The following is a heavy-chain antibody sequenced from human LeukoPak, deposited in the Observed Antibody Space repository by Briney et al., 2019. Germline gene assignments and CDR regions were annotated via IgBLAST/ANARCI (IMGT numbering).Heavy chain of an antibody. V-gene: IGHV3-21*06. CDR1: GFTFSSYW. D-gene: IGHD4-11*01. CDR3: ARGTVSDYYYYGMDV. Sequence: GGSLRLSCAGSGFTFSSYWMSWVRQAPGKGLEWVSSISRSSSYIYYADSVKGRFTISRDNAENSLYLQMNSLRAEDTAVYYCARGTVSDYYYYGMDVWGQGTTVTVSS. CDR2: ISRSSSYI. J-gene: IGHJ6*02.